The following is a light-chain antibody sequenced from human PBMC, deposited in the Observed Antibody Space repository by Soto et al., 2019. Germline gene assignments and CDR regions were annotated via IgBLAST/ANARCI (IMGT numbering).Light chain of an antibody. CDR2: GAS. CDR3: QQYSDSPPT. Sequence: EIVLTQSPGTLSLSPGERATLSCRASQSVSSSILAWFHQKPGQAPRLLIYGASSRATGIPDRFSGSGSGTDFTLTIDRLEPEDFAMYYCQQYSDSPPTFGQGTKV. CDR1: QSVSSSI. V-gene: IGKV3-20*01. J-gene: IGKJ1*01.